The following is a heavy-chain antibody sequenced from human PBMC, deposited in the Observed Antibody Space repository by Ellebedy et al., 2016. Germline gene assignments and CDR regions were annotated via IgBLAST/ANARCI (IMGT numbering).Heavy chain of an antibody. CDR1: GGSISNGDYY. V-gene: IGHV4-30-4*01. CDR3: ARAYCGGDCYADY. J-gene: IGHJ4*02. Sequence: SETLSLXCTVSGGSISNGDYYWSWIRQPPGKGLEWIGYIYYSGSTYYNPSLKSRVTISVDTSKNQFSLKLSSVTAADTAVYYCARAYCGGDCYADYWGQGTLVTVSS. D-gene: IGHD2-21*02. CDR2: IYYSGST.